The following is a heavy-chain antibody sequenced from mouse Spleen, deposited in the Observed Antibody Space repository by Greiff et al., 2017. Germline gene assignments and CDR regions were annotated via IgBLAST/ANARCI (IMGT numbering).Heavy chain of an antibody. CDR3: ARMDWDVGYYAMDY. Sequence: EVKLMESGGGLVKPGGSLKLSCAASGFTFSSYAMSWVRQTPEKRLEWVATISSGGSYTYYPDSVKGRFTISRDNAKNTLYLQMSSLRSEDTAMYYCARMDWDVGYYAMDYWGQGTSVTVSS. CDR1: GFTFSSYA. CDR2: ISSGGSYT. D-gene: IGHD4-1*01. V-gene: IGHV5-9-1*01. J-gene: IGHJ4*01.